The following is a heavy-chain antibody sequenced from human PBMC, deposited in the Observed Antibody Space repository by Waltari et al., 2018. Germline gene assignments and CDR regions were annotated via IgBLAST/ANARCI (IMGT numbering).Heavy chain of an antibody. J-gene: IGHJ1*01. CDR3: AGGDGNVHHDS. Sequence: EVQLVESGGGRIRPGGYLRLPCVATGFTFDDRGMTWVRQRPGNGLELVSGINWKGGATDYVGHVKGRFTISRVNDKNSVYLQMKSLRVEDSAIYYCAGGDGNVHHDSWGQGTLVTGSS. D-gene: IGHD2-21*01. CDR1: GFTFDDRG. CDR2: INWKGGAT. V-gene: IGHV3-20*04.